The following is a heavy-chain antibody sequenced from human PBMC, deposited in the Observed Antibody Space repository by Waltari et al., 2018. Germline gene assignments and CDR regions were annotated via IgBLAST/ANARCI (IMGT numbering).Heavy chain of an antibody. CDR3: AKEKRISYYDSSGQFDY. J-gene: IGHJ4*02. Sequence: EVQLLESGGGLVKTGGSLRSPCAASGFTFTNNAFGWVLRATGEGLEWVSVIYSGGDTYYADTVKGRFTISRDNAKNTLNLQMNSRRAVDTAVYFCAKEKRISYYDSSGQFDYWGQGTLVTVSS. D-gene: IGHD3-22*01. V-gene: IGHV3-23*03. CDR1: GFTFTNNA. CDR2: IYSGGDT.